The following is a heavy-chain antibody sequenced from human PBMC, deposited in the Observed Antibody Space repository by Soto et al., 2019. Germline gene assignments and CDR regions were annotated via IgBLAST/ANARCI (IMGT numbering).Heavy chain of an antibody. CDR3: DRDLGSGYDPGDY. CDR1: GDIFSGYS. J-gene: IGHJ4*02. Sequence: QVQLVQSGAEVKRPGSSVKVSCKTSGDIFSGYSISWVRQAPGQGLEWMGGIIPIFGTTDYAQRFHGRVTITADKSTTTVYMDLYSLKSEDTAVYYCDRDLGSGYDPGDYWGQGTLVTVSS. CDR2: IIPIFGTT. V-gene: IGHV1-69*14. D-gene: IGHD5-12*01.